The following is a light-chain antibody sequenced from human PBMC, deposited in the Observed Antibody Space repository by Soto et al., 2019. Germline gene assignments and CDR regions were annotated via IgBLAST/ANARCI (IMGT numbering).Light chain of an antibody. CDR2: EGS. Sequence: QSALTQPASVSGSPGQSITISCTGTSSDVGKYNLVSWYQQHPGKAPKLMIYEGSKRPSGVSNRFSGSKSGNTASLTISGLQAEDEADYYCCSYAGSVTLLFGGGTQLTVL. CDR1: SSDVGKYNL. J-gene: IGLJ2*01. CDR3: CSYAGSVTLL. V-gene: IGLV2-23*01.